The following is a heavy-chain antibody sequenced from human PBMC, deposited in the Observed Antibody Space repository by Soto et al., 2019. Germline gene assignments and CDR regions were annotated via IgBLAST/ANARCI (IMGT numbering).Heavy chain of an antibody. CDR1: GYTFTSYD. V-gene: IGHV1-8*01. Sequence: QVQLVQSGAEVKKPGASVKVSCKASGYTFTSYDINWVRQATGQGLEWMGWMNPNSANTGYAQKFKGRVTMPRNTSIGTAYMELSRLRSEVTAVYYCARGSRGLRFDPWGQGTLVTVSS. CDR3: ARGSRGLRFDP. D-gene: IGHD3-10*01. J-gene: IGHJ5*02. CDR2: MNPNSANT.